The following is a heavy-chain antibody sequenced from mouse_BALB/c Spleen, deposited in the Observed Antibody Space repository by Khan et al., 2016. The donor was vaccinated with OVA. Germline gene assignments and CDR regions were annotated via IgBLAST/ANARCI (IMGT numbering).Heavy chain of an antibody. CDR1: GYTLTRYY. Sequence: QVQLQQSGAELVKPGASVKLSCKASGYTLTRYYMYWVKQRPGQGLEWIGGINPSTGYTNLNEKFKNKATLTVDKSSTTVYMQLSSLTSGDSAVYYWPRNYGYDYFDYWGKGTTLTVSS. CDR2: INPSTGYT. D-gene: IGHD1-2*01. V-gene: IGHV1S81*02. J-gene: IGHJ2*01. CDR3: PRNYGYDYFDY.